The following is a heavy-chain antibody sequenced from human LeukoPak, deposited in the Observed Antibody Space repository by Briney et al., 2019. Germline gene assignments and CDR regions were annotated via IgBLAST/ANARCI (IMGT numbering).Heavy chain of an antibody. CDR3: ARDVISLYYYYGMDV. CDR1: GYTFTSYG. CDR2: ISAYNGNT. J-gene: IGHJ6*02. V-gene: IGHV1-18*01. Sequence: ASVRVSCKASGYTFTSYGISWVRPAPGQGLEWMGWISAYNGNTNYAQKLQGRVTMTTDTSTSTAYMELRSLRSDDTAVYYRARDVISLYYYYGMDVWGQGTTVTVSS.